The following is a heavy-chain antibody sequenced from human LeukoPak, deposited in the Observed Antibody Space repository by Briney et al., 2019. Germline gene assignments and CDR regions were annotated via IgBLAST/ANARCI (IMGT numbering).Heavy chain of an antibody. V-gene: IGHV3-49*03. CDR2: IRSKAYGGTT. CDR1: GFTFGDYA. Sequence: GGSLRLSCTASGFTFGDYAMSWFRQAPGKGLEWVGFIRSKAYGGTTEYAASVKGRFTISRDDSKSIAYLQMNSLKTEDTAVYYCTKHGGSFRTLDYWGQGTLVTVSS. CDR3: TKHGGSFRTLDY. J-gene: IGHJ4*02. D-gene: IGHD1-26*01.